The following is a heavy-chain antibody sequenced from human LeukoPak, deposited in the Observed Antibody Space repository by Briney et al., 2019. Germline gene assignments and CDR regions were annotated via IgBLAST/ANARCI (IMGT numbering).Heavy chain of an antibody. CDR1: GFSLSTSGMR. CDR2: IDWDDDK. Sequence: SGPTLVNPTQTLTLTCTFSGFSLSTSGMRVSWIRQPPGKALEWLARIDWDDDKFYSTSLKIRLTISKDTSKNQVVLTMTNMDPVDTATYYCARMGRQLVIDPWGQGTLVTVSS. D-gene: IGHD6-6*01. CDR3: ARMGRQLVIDP. J-gene: IGHJ5*02. V-gene: IGHV2-70*04.